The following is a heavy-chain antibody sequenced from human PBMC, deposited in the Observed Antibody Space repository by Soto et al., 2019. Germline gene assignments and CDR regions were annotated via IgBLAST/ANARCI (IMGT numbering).Heavy chain of an antibody. Sequence: GGSLRLSCAASGFTFSRYSMNWVRQAPGKGLEWVSSISSTTSYIYYADSMKGRFTISRDNAKNSLYLEMNSLRAEDTAVYYCARESEDLTSNFDYWGQGSLVTVSS. CDR1: GFTFSRYS. J-gene: IGHJ4*02. V-gene: IGHV3-21*04. CDR2: ISSTTSYI. CDR3: ARESEDLTSNFDY.